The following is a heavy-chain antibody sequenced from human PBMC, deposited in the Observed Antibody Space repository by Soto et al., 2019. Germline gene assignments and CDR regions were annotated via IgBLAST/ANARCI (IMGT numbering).Heavy chain of an antibody. V-gene: IGHV3-30-3*01. J-gene: IGHJ4*02. D-gene: IGHD6-13*01. CDR2: ISYDGSNK. CDR3: ARDPFVAAAVFLGVDY. CDR1: GFTFSSYA. Sequence: ESGGGVVQPGRSLRLSCAASGFTFSSYAMHWVRQAPGKGLEWVAVISYDGSNKYYADSVKGRFTISRDNSKNTLYLQMNSLRAEDTAVYYCARDPFVAAAVFLGVDYWGQGTLVTVSS.